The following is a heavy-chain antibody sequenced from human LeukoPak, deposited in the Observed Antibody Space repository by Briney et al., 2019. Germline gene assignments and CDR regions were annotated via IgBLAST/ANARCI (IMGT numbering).Heavy chain of an antibody. J-gene: IGHJ4*02. V-gene: IGHV1-2*02. CDR1: GYTFIDYD. CDR2: INPNSGGT. CDR3: ARFGDYKLPDY. D-gene: IGHD4-17*01. Sequence: ASVKVSCKPSGYTFIDYDIHWVRQAPGQGFEWMGWINPNSGGTNYAQKFQGRVTMTRDTSISAAYMDLTSLRSDDTAVYYCARFGDYKLPDYWGQGTLVIVSS.